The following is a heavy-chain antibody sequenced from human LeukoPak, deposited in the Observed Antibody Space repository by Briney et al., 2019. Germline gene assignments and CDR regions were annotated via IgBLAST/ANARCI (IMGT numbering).Heavy chain of an antibody. D-gene: IGHD6-19*01. CDR3: ARPRAQWLGNDAFEI. CDR1: GGSMSNYY. J-gene: IGHJ3*02. Sequence: SETLSLTCTVSGGSMSNYYWTWVRQPPGHGLGWIGYIYYSGSTNYTASLKSRVTISVDTSKNQFSLKLTSVTAADTAVYYCARPRAQWLGNDAFEIWGQGTMVTVSS. V-gene: IGHV4-59*08. CDR2: IYYSGST.